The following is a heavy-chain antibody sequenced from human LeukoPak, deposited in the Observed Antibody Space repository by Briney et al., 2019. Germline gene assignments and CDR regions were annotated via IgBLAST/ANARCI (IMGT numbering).Heavy chain of an antibody. D-gene: IGHD3-22*01. CDR1: GYTFTSYG. CDR3: ARGGGDDRYYYDSSGYYPYYFDY. Sequence: ASVKVSCKASGYTFTSYGISWVRQAPGQGLEWMGWISAYNGNTNYAQKLQGRATMTTDTSTSTAYMELRSLRSDDTAVYYCARGGGDDRYYYDSSGYYPYYFDYWGQGTLVTVSS. V-gene: IGHV1-18*01. CDR2: ISAYNGNT. J-gene: IGHJ4*02.